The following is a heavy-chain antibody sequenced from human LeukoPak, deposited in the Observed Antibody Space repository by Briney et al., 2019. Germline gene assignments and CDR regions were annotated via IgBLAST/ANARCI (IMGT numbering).Heavy chain of an antibody. V-gene: IGHV4-34*01. Sequence: SETLSLTCAVYGGSFRGKYWSWFRQSPGKGLEWIGEINHSGSTNYNPSLKSRLSISEDTSKKQISLKVTSVTAADTAVYYCATGNNTVADYWGQGTLVTVSS. J-gene: IGHJ4*02. CDR3: ATGNNTVADY. CDR1: GGSFRGKY. D-gene: IGHD1-1*01. CDR2: INHSGST.